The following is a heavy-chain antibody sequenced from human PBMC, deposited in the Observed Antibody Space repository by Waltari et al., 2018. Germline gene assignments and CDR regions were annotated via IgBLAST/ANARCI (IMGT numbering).Heavy chain of an antibody. V-gene: IGHV1-18*01. CDR3: ARDPAPWETGYSYGDHFDY. CDR2: ISAYNGNT. CDR1: GYTFTSYG. D-gene: IGHD5-18*01. Sequence: QVQLVQSGAEVKKPGASVKVSCKASGYTFTSYGISWVRQAPGQGLEWMGWISAYNGNTNYAQKLQGRVTMTTDTSTSTAYMELRSLRSDDTAVYYCARDPAPWETGYSYGDHFDYWGQGTLVTVSS. J-gene: IGHJ4*02.